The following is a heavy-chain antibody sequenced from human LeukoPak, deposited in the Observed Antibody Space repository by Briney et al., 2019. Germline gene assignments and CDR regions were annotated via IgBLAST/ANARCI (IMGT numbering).Heavy chain of an antibody. CDR1: GFTFSSYS. CDR3: ARDGQEKGGIVLMVYATPYYYYGMDV. D-gene: IGHD2-8*01. Sequence: GGSLRLSCAASGFTFSSYSMNWVRQAPGKGLEWVSSISSSSSYIYYADSVKGRFTISRDNAKNSLYLQMNSLRAEDTAVYYRARDGQEKGGIVLMVYATPYYYYGMDVWGQGTTVTVSS. J-gene: IGHJ6*02. V-gene: IGHV3-21*01. CDR2: ISSSSSYI.